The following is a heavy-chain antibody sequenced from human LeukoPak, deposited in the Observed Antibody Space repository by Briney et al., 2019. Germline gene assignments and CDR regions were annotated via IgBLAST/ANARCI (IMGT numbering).Heavy chain of an antibody. Sequence: GGSLRLSCAASRFTFSSYGMHWVRQAPGKGLEWVAVIWYDGSNKYYADSVKGRFTISRDNSKNTLYLQMNSLRAEDTAVYYCARTGSTSSPFDYWGQGTLVTVSS. CDR3: ARTGSTSSPFDY. CDR2: IWYDGSNK. D-gene: IGHD2-2*01. CDR1: RFTFSSYG. J-gene: IGHJ4*02. V-gene: IGHV3-33*01.